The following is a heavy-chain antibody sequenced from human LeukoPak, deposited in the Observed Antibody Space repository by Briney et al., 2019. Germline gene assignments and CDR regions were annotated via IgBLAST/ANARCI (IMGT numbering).Heavy chain of an antibody. J-gene: IGHJ4*02. V-gene: IGHV3-72*01. D-gene: IGHD3-22*01. CDR1: GFTFSDHY. CDR3: ARRGRDSDGYAHGYGF. Sequence: GGSLRLSCAASGFTFSDHYIDWVRQAPGKGLEWVGRNRNKANNYTPEYAASVKGRFTISRDDSKNSLYLQMNSLKTEDTAVYYCARRGRDSDGYAHGYGFWGQGTLVTVSS. CDR2: NRNKANNYTP.